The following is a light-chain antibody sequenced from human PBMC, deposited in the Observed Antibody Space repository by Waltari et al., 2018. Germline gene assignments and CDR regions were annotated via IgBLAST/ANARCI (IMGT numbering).Light chain of an antibody. Sequence: DIVLTQSPATLSLSPGEGDTLSCRASQHINMNLAWYQQKPGQAPRLLFYGASTRESGVPARFSGSGSGTEFTLTISSLQSEDFGLYYCQHYNDWPPWTFGQGTRVE. CDR3: QHYNDWPPWT. CDR1: QHINMN. CDR2: GAS. J-gene: IGKJ1*01. V-gene: IGKV3-15*01.